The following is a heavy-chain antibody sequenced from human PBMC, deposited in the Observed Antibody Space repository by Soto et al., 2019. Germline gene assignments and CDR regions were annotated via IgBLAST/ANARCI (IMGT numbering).Heavy chain of an antibody. CDR3: ARLLESSGYFVG. D-gene: IGHD3-22*01. CDR1: GGSISSSSYY. Sequence: QLQLQESGPGLVKPSETLSLTCTVSGGSISSSSYYWGWIRQPPGKGLEWIGSIYYSGSTYYNPSLKSRVTISVDTSKNQFSLKLSSVTAADTAVYYCARLLESSGYFVGWGQGTLVTVSS. CDR2: IYYSGST. J-gene: IGHJ4*02. V-gene: IGHV4-39*01.